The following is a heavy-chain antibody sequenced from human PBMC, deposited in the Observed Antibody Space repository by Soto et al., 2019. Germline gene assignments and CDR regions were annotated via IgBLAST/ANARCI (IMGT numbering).Heavy chain of an antibody. CDR2: IYSGGST. CDR3: ARDSEYYYGSGSYCLAS. J-gene: IGHJ4*02. CDR1: GFTVSSNY. Sequence: EVQLVEIGGGLIQPGGSLRLSCAASGFTVSSNYMSWVRQAPGKGLEWVSVIYSGGSTYYADSVKGRFTISRDNSKAPMYLQMNSLRAEDTAVYYCARDSEYYYGSGSYCLASWGQGHLVTVSS. V-gene: IGHV3-53*02. D-gene: IGHD3-10*01.